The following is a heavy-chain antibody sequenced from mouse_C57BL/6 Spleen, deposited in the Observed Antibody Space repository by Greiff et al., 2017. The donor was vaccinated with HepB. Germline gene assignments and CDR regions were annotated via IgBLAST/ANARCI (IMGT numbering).Heavy chain of an antibody. CDR3: AREHYYGSSPFDY. CDR1: GYSITSGYY. CDR2: ISYDGSN. Sequence: ESGPGLVKPSQSLSLTCSVTGYSITSGYYWNWIRQFPGNKLEWMGYISYDGSNNYNPSLKNRISITRDTSKNQFFLKLNSVTTEDTATYYCAREHYYGSSPFDYWGQGTTLTVSS. J-gene: IGHJ2*01. D-gene: IGHD1-1*01. V-gene: IGHV3-6*01.